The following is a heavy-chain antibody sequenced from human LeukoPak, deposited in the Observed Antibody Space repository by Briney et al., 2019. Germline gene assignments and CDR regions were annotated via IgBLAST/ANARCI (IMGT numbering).Heavy chain of an antibody. V-gene: IGHV4-30-2*01. CDR2: IYHSGST. D-gene: IGHD6-13*01. CDR1: GGSISSDGYY. J-gene: IGHJ6*02. Sequence: SQTLSLTCTVSGGSISSDGYYWSWIRQPPGKGLEWIGHIYHSGSTHYNSSLKSRVTISMDRSKNQFSLNLNSVTAADTAVYYCARVAAAGTGLYGMDVWGQGTTVTVSS. CDR3: ARVAAAGTGLYGMDV.